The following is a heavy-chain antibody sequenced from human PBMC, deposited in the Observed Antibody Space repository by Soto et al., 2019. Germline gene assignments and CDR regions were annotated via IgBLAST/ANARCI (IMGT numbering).Heavy chain of an antibody. D-gene: IGHD2-2*01. CDR1: AFTFSSYR. V-gene: IGHV3-30*18. J-gene: IGHJ6*02. CDR2: ISYDASDK. Sequence: QVQLVESGGGVVQPGRSLRLSCAASAFTFSSYRIHWVRQAPGKGLDWVAVISYDASDKYYADSVKGRFTISRDNSKNARYPKMNSLRAEDTAVYYCGKERYGQLFLEDYGMDVGGQETTVTVSS. CDR3: GKERYGQLFLEDYGMDV.